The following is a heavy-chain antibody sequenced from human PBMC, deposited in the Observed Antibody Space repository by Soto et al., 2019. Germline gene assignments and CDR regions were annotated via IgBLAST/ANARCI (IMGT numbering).Heavy chain of an antibody. CDR3: ARENFDVLTGLSAGFDS. Sequence: QVQLVQSGAEVKKPGASVKVSCKASGYTFTAYYMHWVRQAPGQGLEWMGWINPNSGGTNYAQKFQGRVTITRDTSITTAYMEVTRQTSDDTAVYYCARENFDVLTGLSAGFDSWGQGTLVTVSS. J-gene: IGHJ4*02. CDR1: GYTFTAYY. CDR2: INPNSGGT. D-gene: IGHD3-9*01. V-gene: IGHV1-2*02.